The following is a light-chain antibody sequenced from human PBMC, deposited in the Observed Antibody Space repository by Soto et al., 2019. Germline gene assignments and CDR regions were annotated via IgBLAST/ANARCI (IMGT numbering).Light chain of an antibody. CDR2: DAS. V-gene: IGKV3-11*01. Sequence: EIVLTQSPATLSLSPGERATLSCRASQSVSSYLAWYQQRPGQAPRLLIYDASNRATGIPARFSGSGSGTDFTLTISSLEPEDLAVYYCQQRDNWPLPFGGGTKVEIK. CDR3: QQRDNWPLP. J-gene: IGKJ4*01. CDR1: QSVSSY.